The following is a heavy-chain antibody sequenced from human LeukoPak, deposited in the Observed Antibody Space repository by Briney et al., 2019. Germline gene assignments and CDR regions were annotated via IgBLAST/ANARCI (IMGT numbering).Heavy chain of an antibody. CDR1: GYTFTGYY. CDR2: INPNSGGT. V-gene: IGHV1-2*02. D-gene: IGHD1-26*01. Sequence: ASVKVSCKASGYTFTGYYMHWVRQAPGQGLEWMGWINPNSGGTNYAQKFQGRVTMTRDTSISTAYMELSWLRSDDTAVYYCASDWKSGSYYDWFDHWGQGTLVTVSS. CDR3: ASDWKSGSYYDWFDH. J-gene: IGHJ5*02.